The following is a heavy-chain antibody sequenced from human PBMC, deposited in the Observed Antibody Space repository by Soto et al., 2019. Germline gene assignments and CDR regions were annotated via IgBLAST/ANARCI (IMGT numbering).Heavy chain of an antibody. V-gene: IGHV1-18*01. CDR3: ARVLLDGTGYYYYCMDV. CDR2: ISAYNGNT. CDR1: GYTFTSYG. D-gene: IGHD1-7*01. J-gene: IGHJ6*03. Sequence: ASVKVSCKASGYTFTSYGISWVRQAPGQGLEWMGWISAYNGNTNYAQKLQGRVTMTTETSTSTAYMELRSLRSEDTAVYYCARVLLDGTGYYYYCMDVWGKGTTVTVSS.